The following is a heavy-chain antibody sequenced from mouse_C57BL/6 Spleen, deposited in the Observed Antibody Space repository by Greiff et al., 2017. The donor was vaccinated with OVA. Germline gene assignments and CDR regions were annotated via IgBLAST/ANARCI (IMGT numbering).Heavy chain of an antibody. D-gene: IGHD5-1*01. V-gene: IGHV1-69*01. CDR1: GYTFTSYW. CDR3: ARYDRSTSYAMDY. Sequence: VQLKQPGAELVMPGASVKLSCKASGYTFTSYWMHWVKQRPGQGLEWIGEIDPSDSYTNYNQKFKGKSTLTVDKSSSTAYMQLSSLTSEDSAVYYCARYDRSTSYAMDYRGQGTSVTVSS. J-gene: IGHJ4*01. CDR2: IDPSDSYT.